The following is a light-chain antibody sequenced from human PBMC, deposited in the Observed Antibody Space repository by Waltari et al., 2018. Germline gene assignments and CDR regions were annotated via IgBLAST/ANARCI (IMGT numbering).Light chain of an antibody. Sequence: QSVLTQPPSASGAPGQRVTISCSGSSSHIGSNIVNWYQQVPGTTPKLLIYRNGQRPYGVPDRCSGSKSGTSDSLASSGLRSDDEADYFCASWDDSLNGRWEFGGGTKVTVI. CDR3: ASWDDSLNGRWE. V-gene: IGLV1-44*01. CDR1: SSHIGSNI. CDR2: RNG. J-gene: IGLJ2*01.